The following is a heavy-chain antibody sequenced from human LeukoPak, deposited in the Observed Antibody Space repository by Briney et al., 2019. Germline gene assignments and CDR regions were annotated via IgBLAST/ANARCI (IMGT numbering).Heavy chain of an antibody. D-gene: IGHD3-22*01. V-gene: IGHV3-9*01. CDR2: ISWNSGSI. CDR1: AFTFSSYA. J-gene: IGHJ3*02. CDR3: ARTQKSPYYYDSSGYPDAFDI. Sequence: GGSLRLSCAASAFTFSSYAMHWVRQAPGKGLEWVSGISWNSGSIGYADSVKGRFTISRDNAKNSLYLQMNSLRAEDTAVYYCARTQKSPYYYDSSGYPDAFDIWGQGTMVTVSS.